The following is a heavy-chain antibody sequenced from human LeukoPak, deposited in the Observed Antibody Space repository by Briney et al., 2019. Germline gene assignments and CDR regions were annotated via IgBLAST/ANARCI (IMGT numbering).Heavy chain of an antibody. CDR1: GGSISSYY. CDR2: IYTSGSI. V-gene: IGHV4-4*07. Sequence: SETLSLTCTVSGGSISSYYWSWIRQPAGKGLEWIGRIYTSGSITYNPSLKSRVSMSVDTSKNQFSLKLTSVTVADTAVYYCARRRLFLAHAFDIWGQGTMVTVSS. CDR3: ARRRLFLAHAFDI. J-gene: IGHJ3*02. D-gene: IGHD4/OR15-4a*01.